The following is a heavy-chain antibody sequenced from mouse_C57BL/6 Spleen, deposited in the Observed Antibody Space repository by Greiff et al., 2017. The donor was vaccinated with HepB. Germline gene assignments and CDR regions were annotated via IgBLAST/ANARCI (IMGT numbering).Heavy chain of an antibody. D-gene: IGHD1-1*01. CDR2: IYPGSGNT. Sequence: VKLQESGPELVKPGASVKISCKASGYSFTSYYIHWVKQRPGQGLEWIGWIYPGSGNTKYNEKFKGKATLTADTSSSTAYMQLSSLTSEDSAVYYCARCTTVVATEAMDYWGQGTSVTVSS. CDR3: ARCTTVVATEAMDY. J-gene: IGHJ4*01. CDR1: GYSFTSYY. V-gene: IGHV1-66*01.